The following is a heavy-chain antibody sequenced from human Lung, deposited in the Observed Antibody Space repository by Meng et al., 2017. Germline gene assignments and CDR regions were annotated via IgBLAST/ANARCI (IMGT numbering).Heavy chain of an antibody. J-gene: IGHJ4*02. CDR1: GGSISSDNW. D-gene: IGHD2-21*01. CDR2: IYHSGST. Sequence: QVRLKVSGPGLVKPSGTLSLTCAVSGGSISSDNWWSWVRQPPGKGLEWIGEIYHSGSTNYNPSLKSRITISVDKPKNQFSLTLSSVTAADTAVYYCTKNDFYCLGYWGQGTLVTVSS. CDR3: TKNDFYCLGY. V-gene: IGHV4-4*02.